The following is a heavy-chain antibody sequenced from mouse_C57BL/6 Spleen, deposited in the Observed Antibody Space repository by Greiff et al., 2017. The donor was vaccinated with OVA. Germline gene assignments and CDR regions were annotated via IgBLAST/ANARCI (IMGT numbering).Heavy chain of an antibody. Sequence: EVKVEESGGGLVQPGGSMKLSCVASGFTFSNYWMNWVRQSPEKGLEWVAQIRLKSDNYATHYAESVKGRFTISRDDSKSSVYVQMNDLRAEDTGIYYCTGGFAYWGQGTLVTVSA. V-gene: IGHV6-3*01. CDR1: GFTFSNYW. J-gene: IGHJ3*01. CDR2: IRLKSDNYAT. CDR3: TGGFAY.